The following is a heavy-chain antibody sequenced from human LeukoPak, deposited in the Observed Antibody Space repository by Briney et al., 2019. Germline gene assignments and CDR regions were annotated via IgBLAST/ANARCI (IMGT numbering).Heavy chain of an antibody. Sequence: PGGSLRLSCAASGFTFSSYSMNWVRQAPGKGLEWVSSISSSSYIYYADSVKGRFTISRDNSKNTLYLQMNSLRAEDTAVYYCARGPRSGSPAGAFDIWGQGTMVTVSS. CDR2: ISSSSYI. V-gene: IGHV3-21*01. CDR3: ARGPRSGSPAGAFDI. J-gene: IGHJ3*02. CDR1: GFTFSSYS. D-gene: IGHD1-26*01.